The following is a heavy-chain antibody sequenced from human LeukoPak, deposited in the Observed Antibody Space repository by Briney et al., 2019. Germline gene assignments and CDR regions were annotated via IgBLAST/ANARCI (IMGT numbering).Heavy chain of an antibody. Sequence: SETLSLTCTVCGGSISSSSYYWGWIRQPPGQGLEWIGSIYYSGSTYYNPSLKSRVTISVDTSKNQFSLKLSSVTAADTAVYYCARRRYYDSRFDPWGQGTLVTVSS. J-gene: IGHJ5*02. CDR3: ARRRYYDSRFDP. D-gene: IGHD3-22*01. CDR1: GGSISSSSYY. CDR2: IYYSGST. V-gene: IGHV4-39*01.